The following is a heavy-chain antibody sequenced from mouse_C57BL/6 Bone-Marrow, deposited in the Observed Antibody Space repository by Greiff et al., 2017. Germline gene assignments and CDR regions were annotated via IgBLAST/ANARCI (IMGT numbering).Heavy chain of an antibody. CDR1: GFNIKDDY. V-gene: IGHV14-4*01. D-gene: IGHD1-1*01. Sequence: VQLQQSGAELVRPGASVKLSCTASGFNIKDDYMHWVKQRPEQGLEWIGWIDPENGDTEYASKFQGKATITADTSSNTAYLQLSSLTSEDTAVYYCTIFGYYYGLWYFDVWGTGTTVTVSS. CDR2: IDPENGDT. CDR3: TIFGYYYGLWYFDV. J-gene: IGHJ1*03.